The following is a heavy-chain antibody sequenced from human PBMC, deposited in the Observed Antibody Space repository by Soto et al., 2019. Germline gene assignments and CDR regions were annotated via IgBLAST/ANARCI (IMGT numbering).Heavy chain of an antibody. Sequence: GESLKISCKHSGFNFPTFWIAWVRQMPGKGLEWMGTIYPDDSDTRYSPSFQGQVTISADKSIQTAYLQWGSLKASDSALYYCARGKYSRPRGGLDVWCHRAAVTVSS. D-gene: IGHD4-4*01. CDR2: IYPDDSDT. J-gene: IGHJ6*02. CDR1: GFNFPTFW. V-gene: IGHV5-51*01. CDR3: ARGKYSRPRGGLDV.